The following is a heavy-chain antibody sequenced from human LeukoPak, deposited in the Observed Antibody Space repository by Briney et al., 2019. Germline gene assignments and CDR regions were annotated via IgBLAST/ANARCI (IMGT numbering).Heavy chain of an antibody. J-gene: IGHJ5*02. CDR3: ARGFGRP. D-gene: IGHD3-10*01. Sequence: PGRSLRLSCAASGFTLSSYWMSWVRQAPGKGLEWVANIKQDGSEKYYVDSVKGRFTISRDNAKNSLYLQMNSLRAEDTAVYYCARGFGRPWGQGTLVTVSS. CDR1: GFTLSSYW. V-gene: IGHV3-7*03. CDR2: IKQDGSEK.